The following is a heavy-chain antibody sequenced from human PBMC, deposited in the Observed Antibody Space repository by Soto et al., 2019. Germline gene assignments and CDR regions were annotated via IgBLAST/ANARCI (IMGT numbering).Heavy chain of an antibody. J-gene: IGHJ4*02. Sequence: XXSLRLSCAASGFTFDYYWMHWVRQAPGKGLVWVSRVHSDGTTTTYADSVKGRFIISRDNAKNTLYLQMTSLRADDTAVYYCARLTAYYFDYWGLGTMVTVSS. D-gene: IGHD2-21*01. CDR3: ARLTAYYFDY. CDR2: VHSDGTTT. CDR1: GFTFDYYW. V-gene: IGHV3-74*01.